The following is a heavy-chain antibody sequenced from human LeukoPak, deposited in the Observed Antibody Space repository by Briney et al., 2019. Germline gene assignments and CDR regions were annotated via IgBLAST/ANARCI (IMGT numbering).Heavy chain of an antibody. CDR2: ISRSGSI. CDR3: ATVRGGTSRDFDY. D-gene: IGHD3-10*01. Sequence: VTPGGSLILCCAASGYTFRSSDMNWVRQAPGKGLEWVSSISRSGSIFYADSVTGRFTISRDNAKNSLYLQMNSLRAEDTAVYHCATVRGGTSRDFDYWGQGTLVTVSS. J-gene: IGHJ4*02. CDR1: GYTFRSSD. V-gene: IGHV3-21*01.